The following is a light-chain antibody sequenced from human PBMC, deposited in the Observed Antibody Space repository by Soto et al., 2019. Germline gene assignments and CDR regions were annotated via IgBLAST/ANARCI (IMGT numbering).Light chain of an antibody. V-gene: IGKV1-5*03. CDR3: QQSFT. Sequence: DIQMTQSPSTLSASVGDRVTITCRASQSISSWLAWYQKKTGKAHKLLIYKTSNLEIGVPSRFSDSGSGTEFNLPISSLQADDFATEYYQQSFTFGPGTKVDIK. CDR2: KTS. J-gene: IGKJ3*01. CDR1: QSISSW.